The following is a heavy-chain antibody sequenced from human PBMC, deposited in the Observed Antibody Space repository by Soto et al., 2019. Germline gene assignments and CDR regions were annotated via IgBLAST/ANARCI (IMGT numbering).Heavy chain of an antibody. CDR3: ARDRHGCSSGSCYRRPYYYYGMDV. D-gene: IGHD2-15*01. CDR1: GGTFSSYA. J-gene: IGHJ6*02. V-gene: IGHV1-69*12. CDR2: IIPIFGTA. Sequence: QVQLVQSGAEVKKPWSSVKVSCKASGGTFSSYAISWVRQAPGQGLEWMGGIIPIFGTANYAQKFQGRVRITGDESTRTAYMELSSLRSEDTAVYYCARDRHGCSSGSCYRRPYYYYGMDVWGQGTTVTVSS.